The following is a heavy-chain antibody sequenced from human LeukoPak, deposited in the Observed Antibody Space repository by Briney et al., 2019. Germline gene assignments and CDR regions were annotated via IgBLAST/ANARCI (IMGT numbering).Heavy chain of an antibody. V-gene: IGHV1-2*02. CDR1: GYTFTGYY. CDR2: INPKSGDT. CDR3: SREDY. Sequence: ASVKVSCKASGYTFTGYYMHWVRQAPGHGLEWMAWINPKSGDTRFAQRFDGRVTLTRDTSISTVYMELNSLTPDDTAIYYCSREDYWGQGTLVTVSS. J-gene: IGHJ4*02.